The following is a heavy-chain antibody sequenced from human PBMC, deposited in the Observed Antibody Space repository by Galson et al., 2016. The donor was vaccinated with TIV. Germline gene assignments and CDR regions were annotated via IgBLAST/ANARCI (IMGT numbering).Heavy chain of an antibody. D-gene: IGHD4-17*01. CDR3: ARDPSPVTTSPFDI. CDR2: INPDSGDT. V-gene: IGHV1-2*02. Sequence: APGQGLEWMGWINPDSGDTNYSQKFQGRVTMTRDTSINTAYMELSNLKSDDTAVYYCARDPSPVTTSPFDIWGQGTMVTVSS. J-gene: IGHJ3*02.